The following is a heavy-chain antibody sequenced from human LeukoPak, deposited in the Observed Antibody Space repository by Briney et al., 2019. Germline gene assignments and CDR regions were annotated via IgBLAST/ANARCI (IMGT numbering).Heavy chain of an antibody. V-gene: IGHV3-30-3*01. J-gene: IGHJ4*02. CDR3: ARDLEKGAFDY. Sequence: RGSLRLSCAASGFTFSSYAMHWVRQAPGKGLEWVAVISYDGSNKYYADSVKGRFTISRDNSKNTLYLQMNSLRAEDTAVYYCARDLEKGAFDYWGQGTLVTVSS. CDR2: ISYDGSNK. CDR1: GFTFSSYA.